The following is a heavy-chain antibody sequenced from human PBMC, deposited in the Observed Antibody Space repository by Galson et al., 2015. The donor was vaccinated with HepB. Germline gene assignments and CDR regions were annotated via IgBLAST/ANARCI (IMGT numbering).Heavy chain of an antibody. CDR2: IWYDGSYK. J-gene: IGHJ6*02. Sequence: LRLSCAASGFTFSDYGMHWVRQAPGKGLEWVTVIWYDGSYKYYADSVKGRFTISRDNSKNTLYLQMNSLRDEDTAVYYCAREVRTSTHYYAMDVWGQGTTLIISS. V-gene: IGHV3-33*01. CDR1: GFTFSDYG. D-gene: IGHD3-10*01. CDR3: AREVRTSTHYYAMDV.